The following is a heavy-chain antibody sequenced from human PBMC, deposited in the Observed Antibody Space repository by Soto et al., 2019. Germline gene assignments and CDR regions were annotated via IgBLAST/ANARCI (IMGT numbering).Heavy chain of an antibody. D-gene: IGHD3-22*01. CDR1: GVTCSSYS. CDR2: ISSSSSYI. CDR3: AREVLGYGSSGYSFDF. J-gene: IGHJ4*02. V-gene: IGHV3-21*01. Sequence: GRYLKLSCAASGVTCSSYSMNCVRQAPGKGLEWVSSISSSSSYIYYADSVKGRFTISRDNAKNSLYLQMNSLRAEDTAVYYYAREVLGYGSSGYSFDFWGRGSTVIVSA.